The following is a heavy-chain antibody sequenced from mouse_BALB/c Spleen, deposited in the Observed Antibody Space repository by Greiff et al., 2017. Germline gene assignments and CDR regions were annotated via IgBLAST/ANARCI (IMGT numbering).Heavy chain of an antibody. CDR2: IDTSDSYT. CDR1: GYTFTDYW. J-gene: IGHJ2*01. D-gene: IGHD1-1*01. V-gene: IGHV1-69*01. Sequence: QVQLQQPGAELVMPGASVKMSCKASGYTFTDYWMHWVKQRPGQGLEWIGAIDTSDSYTSYNQKFKGKATLTVDESSSTAYMQLSSLTSEDSAVYYCASTVVAYDYWGQGTTLTVSS. CDR3: ASTVVAYDY.